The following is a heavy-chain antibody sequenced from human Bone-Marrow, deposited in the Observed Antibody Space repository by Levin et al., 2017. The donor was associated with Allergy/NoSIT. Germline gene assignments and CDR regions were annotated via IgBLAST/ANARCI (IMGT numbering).Heavy chain of an antibody. CDR2: ISGSGGST. J-gene: IGHJ4*02. D-gene: IGHD2-15*01. V-gene: IGHV3-23*01. CDR1: GFTFSSYG. Sequence: PGGSLRLSCVASGFTFSSYGMSWVRQAPGKGLEWVSVISGSGGSTFYADSVKGRFTISRDNSKNTLFLQMSSLRAEDTAKYYCASMLGCGGSCYRTLPHWGQGALVTVSS. CDR3: ASMLGCGGSCYRTLPH.